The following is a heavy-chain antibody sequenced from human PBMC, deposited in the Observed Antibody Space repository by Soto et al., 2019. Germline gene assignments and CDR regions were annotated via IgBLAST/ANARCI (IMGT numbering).Heavy chain of an antibody. Sequence: ASVKVSCKASGYTFTGYYMHWVRQAPGQGLEWMGWINPNSGGTNYAQKFQGWVTMTRDTSISTAYMELSRLRSDDTAVYYCARAQNDKVAIAARPMYYYYYGMDVWGQGTTVTVSS. CDR3: ARAQNDKVAIAARPMYYYYYGMDV. D-gene: IGHD6-6*01. V-gene: IGHV1-2*04. CDR1: GYTFTGYY. CDR2: INPNSGGT. J-gene: IGHJ6*02.